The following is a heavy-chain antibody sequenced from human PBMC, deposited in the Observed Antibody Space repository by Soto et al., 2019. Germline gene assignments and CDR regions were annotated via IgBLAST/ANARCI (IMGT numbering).Heavy chain of an antibody. D-gene: IGHD2-8*01. CDR2: VYYRGRS. CDR3: VSQRTSVLTQAYFDY. Sequence: ASETLSLTCTVSGGSVSNSNYYWGWIRQSPGKGLEWIGSVYYRGRSYSKSSVKSRVTISVDTSKNQFSLNLNSVTASDTAVYYCVSQRTSVLTQAYFDYWGPGALVTVSS. V-gene: IGHV4-39*01. CDR1: GGSVSNSNYY. J-gene: IGHJ4*02.